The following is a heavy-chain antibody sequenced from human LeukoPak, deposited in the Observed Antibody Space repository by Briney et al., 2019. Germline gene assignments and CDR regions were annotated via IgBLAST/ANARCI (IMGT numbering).Heavy chain of an antibody. CDR2: ISGSGAST. Sequence: PGESLRLSWAASGFTFSTYAMSWVRQAPGKGLEWVSGISGSGASTYYADSVKGRFTISRDNSKNTLYLQMNSLRAEDTAVYYCAKDMGTRSLHDGFDVWGHGTMVMVSS. J-gene: IGHJ3*01. D-gene: IGHD5-18*01. CDR3: AKDMGTRSLHDGFDV. V-gene: IGHV3-23*01. CDR1: GFTFSTYA.